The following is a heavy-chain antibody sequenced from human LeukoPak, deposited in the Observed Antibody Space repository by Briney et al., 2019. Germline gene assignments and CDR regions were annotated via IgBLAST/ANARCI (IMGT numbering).Heavy chain of an antibody. D-gene: IGHD2-2*01. CDR2: INHSGST. Sequence: SETLSLTCAVYGGSFSGYYWSWIRQPPGKGLEWIGEINHSGSTNYNPSLKSRVTISVDTSKNQFSLKLSSVTAADTAVYYCARVGRGYCSSTSCYLACRMVYYYMDVWGKGTTVTVSS. J-gene: IGHJ6*03. CDR1: GGSFSGYY. V-gene: IGHV4-34*01. CDR3: ARVGRGYCSSTSCYLACRMVYYYMDV.